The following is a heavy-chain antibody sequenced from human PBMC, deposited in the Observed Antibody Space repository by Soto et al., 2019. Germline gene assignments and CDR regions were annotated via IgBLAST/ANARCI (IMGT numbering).Heavy chain of an antibody. J-gene: IGHJ4*02. D-gene: IGHD3-10*01. CDR2: IYYSGST. CDR1: GGSVSSGGYY. Sequence: QVQLQESGPGLVKPSETLSLTCSVSGGSVSSGGYYWSWIRQPPGKGLEWSGCIYYSGSTDYNPSLKSRVTVSPDKSKNQFALKLNSVTAADTAVYFCARAGSYRYFDYWGQGTLVTVSS. CDR3: ARAGSYRYFDY. V-gene: IGHV4-61*08.